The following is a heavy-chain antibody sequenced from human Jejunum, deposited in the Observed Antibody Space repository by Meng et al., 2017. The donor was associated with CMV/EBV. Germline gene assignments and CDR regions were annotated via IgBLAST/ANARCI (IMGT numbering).Heavy chain of an antibody. V-gene: IGHV4-38-2*02. CDR2: IYKSGKT. J-gene: IGHJ4*02. Sequence: SISSGDDWSWIRQSPGKGLEWIGSIYKSGKTYYNSSVKSRVTISVDTSKNQFSLKLSSVTAADTAVYYCARALDLEWELSLLFDYWGQGTLVTVSS. CDR1: SISSGDD. D-gene: IGHD3-3*01. CDR3: ARALDLEWELSLLFDY.